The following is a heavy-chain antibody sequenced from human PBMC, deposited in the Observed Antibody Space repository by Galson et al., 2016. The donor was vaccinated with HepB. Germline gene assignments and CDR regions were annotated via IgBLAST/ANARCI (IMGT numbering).Heavy chain of an antibody. D-gene: IGHD2-15*01. V-gene: IGHV1-8*02. J-gene: IGHJ4*02. Sequence: SVKVSCKASGGTFNIYFINWVRQATGQGLEWLGWMIPNSGTTGYAQKFQGRVTMTRNTSISTAYMELSSLRSEDTAVYYCARGRYCSGGSCYGGFDYWGQGALVTVSS. CDR3: ARGRYCSGGSCYGGFDY. CDR1: GGTFNIYF. CDR2: MIPNSGTT.